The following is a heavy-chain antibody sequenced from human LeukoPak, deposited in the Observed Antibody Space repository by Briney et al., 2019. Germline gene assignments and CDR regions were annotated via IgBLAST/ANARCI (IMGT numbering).Heavy chain of an antibody. CDR1: GYTFTSHG. J-gene: IGHJ4*02. Sequence: ASVKVSCKASGYTFTSHGLSWVRRAPGQGLEWMAWIITYNGDTNYARKLQGRVTLTSDTSTSTAYMELRSLRSDDTAVYYCVREVASTGTYKWDYWGQGTLVTVSS. V-gene: IGHV1-18*01. D-gene: IGHD1-1*01. CDR3: VREVASTGTYKWDY. CDR2: IITYNGDT.